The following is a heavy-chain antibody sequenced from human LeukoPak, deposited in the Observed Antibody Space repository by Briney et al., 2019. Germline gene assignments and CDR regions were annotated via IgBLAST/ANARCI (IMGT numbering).Heavy chain of an antibody. Sequence: PGGSLRLSCAASGFTFTNAWMSWVRQAPVKGLEWVGRIKSKTDGGTTDYAAPVKGRFTISRDDSKNTLYLHMNSLKTEDTAVYYCTTDVTYYYDTSVSYWGQGTLVTVSS. D-gene: IGHD3-22*01. CDR1: GFTFTNAW. CDR3: TTDVTYYYDTSVSY. CDR2: IKSKTDGGTT. V-gene: IGHV3-15*01. J-gene: IGHJ4*02.